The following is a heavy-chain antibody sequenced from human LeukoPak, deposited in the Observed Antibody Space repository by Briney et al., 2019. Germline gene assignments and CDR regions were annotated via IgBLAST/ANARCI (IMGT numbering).Heavy chain of an antibody. D-gene: IGHD6-13*01. J-gene: IGHJ4*02. CDR3: ASPVLAAAGQIDC. Sequence: PSETLSLTCTVSGGSMTSSGHYWGWIRQLPGKGLEWIGSVYSGGSTSYNPSLHHRLTISVDTSKNQFSLKLGSVTAADTAVYYCASPVLAAAGQIDCWGQGTLVTVSS. CDR2: VYSGGST. CDR1: GGSMTSSGHY. V-gene: IGHV4-39*01.